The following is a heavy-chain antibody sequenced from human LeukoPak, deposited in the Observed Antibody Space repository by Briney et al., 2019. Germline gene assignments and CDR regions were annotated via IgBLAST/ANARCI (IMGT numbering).Heavy chain of an antibody. J-gene: IGHJ4*02. V-gene: IGHV3-7*03. D-gene: IGHD5-24*01. CDR1: GFTFSTYW. CDR3: ARGQYTDGLSY. CDR2: IKPDGSEK. Sequence: GSLSLSCAASGFTFSTYWMTWVRQAPGKGLEWVAIIKPDGSEKYYVDSVKGRFTISRDNAENSLFLQMNGLRPEDTAVFYCARGQYTDGLSYWGQGTLVTVSS.